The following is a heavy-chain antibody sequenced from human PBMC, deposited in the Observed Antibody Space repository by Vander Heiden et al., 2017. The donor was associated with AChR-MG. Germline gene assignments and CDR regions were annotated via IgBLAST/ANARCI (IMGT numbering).Heavy chain of an antibody. CDR2: IYYSGST. Sequence: QVQLQESGPGLVKPSETLSLTCTVPGGSISSYYWSWIRQPPGKGLEWIGYIYYSGSTNYNPSLKSRVTISVDTSKNQFSLKLSSVTAADTAVYYCARVPHHDSSSWFLGYFDYWGQGTLVTVSS. J-gene: IGHJ4*02. V-gene: IGHV4-59*01. CDR3: ARVPHHDSSSWFLGYFDY. D-gene: IGHD6-13*01. CDR1: GGSISSYY.